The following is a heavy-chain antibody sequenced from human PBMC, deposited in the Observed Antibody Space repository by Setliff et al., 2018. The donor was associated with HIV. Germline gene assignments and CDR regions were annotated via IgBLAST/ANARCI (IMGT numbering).Heavy chain of an antibody. Sequence: LRLSCAASGFTFDDYAMHWVRQAPGKGLEWVSVIYIGGSTFYTDSVKGRFTISRDNSKNTLYLHMNSLRDEDTAVYYCAKEGTYRGYSYGYSYYLDYWGQGTLVTVSS. V-gene: IGHV3-66*01. CDR1: GFTFDDYA. CDR3: AKEGTYRGYSYGYSYYLDY. D-gene: IGHD5-18*01. CDR2: IYIGGST. J-gene: IGHJ4*02.